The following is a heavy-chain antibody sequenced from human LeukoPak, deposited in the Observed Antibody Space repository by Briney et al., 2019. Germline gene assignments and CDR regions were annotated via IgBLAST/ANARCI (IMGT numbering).Heavy chain of an antibody. CDR2: TRNQANSYTT. D-gene: IGHD1-26*01. J-gene: IGHJ3*02. V-gene: IGHV3-72*01. CDR1: GFIFSDHY. Sequence: PGGPLRLSCAASGFIFSDHYMDWVRQAPGKGLEWVGRTRNQANSYTTQYAASVKGRFTISRDDSKSSLYLQMNSLKTEDTAVYYCARRYSGSYYGGHAFDIWGQGTMVTVSS. CDR3: ARRYSGSYYGGHAFDI.